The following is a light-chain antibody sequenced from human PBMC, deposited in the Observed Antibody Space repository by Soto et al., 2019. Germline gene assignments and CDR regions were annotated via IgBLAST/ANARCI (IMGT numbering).Light chain of an antibody. Sequence: EIVMTQSPATLSVSPGERATLSCRASQSVSSNLAWYQQKPGQAPRLLIYGASTRATGIPARFTGRGSGTHFTLAISRLEPEDFAVYYCQHYNNWPFTFGQGTKVDIK. CDR1: QSVSSN. CDR3: QHYNNWPFT. V-gene: IGKV3-15*01. CDR2: GAS. J-gene: IGKJ2*01.